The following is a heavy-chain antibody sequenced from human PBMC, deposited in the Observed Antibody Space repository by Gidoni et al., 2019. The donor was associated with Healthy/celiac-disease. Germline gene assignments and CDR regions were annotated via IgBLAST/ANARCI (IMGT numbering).Heavy chain of an antibody. Sequence: QVQLVQSGAEVTKPGSSVTVSCQASGGTFSSYAISWVRQAPGQGLEWMGGIIPIFGTANYAQKFQGRVTITADESTSTAYMELSSLRSEDTAVYYCARIKVGATSGYFDYWGQGTLVTVSS. CDR1: GGTFSSYA. J-gene: IGHJ4*02. CDR2: IIPIFGTA. CDR3: ARIKVGATSGYFDY. D-gene: IGHD1-26*01. V-gene: IGHV1-69*01.